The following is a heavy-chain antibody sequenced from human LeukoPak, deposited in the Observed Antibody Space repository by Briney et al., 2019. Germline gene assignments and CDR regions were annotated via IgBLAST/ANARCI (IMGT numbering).Heavy chain of an antibody. CDR3: VRDAVIFTGFVLFDY. V-gene: IGHV3-7*03. CDR2: IKQDGSEK. D-gene: IGHD3-9*01. J-gene: IGHJ4*02. CDR1: GFTFKNYW. Sequence: GGSLRLSCAASGFTFKNYWMSWVRQAPGKGLEWVANIKQDGSEKYYVDSVKGRFTVSRDNAKNSLYLQMNSLRAEDMAVYYCVRDAVIFTGFVLFDYWGQGTLVTVSS.